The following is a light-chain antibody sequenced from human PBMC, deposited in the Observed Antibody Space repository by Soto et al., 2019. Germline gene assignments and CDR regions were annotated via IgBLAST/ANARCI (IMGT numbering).Light chain of an antibody. CDR2: AAS. V-gene: IGKV1-39*01. CDR1: QSISTN. Sequence: DIPMTQSPPSLSASVGDRVTITCRASQSISTNLSWYQKKSGKAPKLLIHAASNLQSGVPPRFSGSGSGTDFTLTISSLQPEDFAVYYCQQSYSTLYTFGQGTILQIK. CDR3: QQSYSTLYT. J-gene: IGKJ2*01.